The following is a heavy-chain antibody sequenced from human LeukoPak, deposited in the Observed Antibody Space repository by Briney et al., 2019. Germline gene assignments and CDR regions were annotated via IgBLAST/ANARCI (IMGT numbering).Heavy chain of an antibody. J-gene: IGHJ4*02. Sequence: SETLSLTCTVSGGSISPYYWTWIRQPPGKGLEWIGNIHTSGSTDYNPSLKSRVTTSVDTSKNQFSLRLSSVTAADTAVYYCVRPGQSSWWVYFNYWGQGTVVTVSS. CDR3: VRPGQSSWWVYFNY. V-gene: IGHV4-4*09. D-gene: IGHD2-15*01. CDR2: IHTSGST. CDR1: GGSISPYY.